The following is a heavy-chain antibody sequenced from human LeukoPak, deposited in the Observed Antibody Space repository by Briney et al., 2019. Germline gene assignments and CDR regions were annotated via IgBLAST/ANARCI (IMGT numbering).Heavy chain of an antibody. CDR2: IYSGGST. D-gene: IGHD3-9*01. Sequence: PGGSLRLSCAASGFTVSTNYMSWVPQAPGKGLEWVSVIYSGGSTYYPDSVKGRFTISRDNSENTLYLQVNSLRAEDTAVYYCARGRPGYSFDYWGQGTLVTVSS. CDR1: GFTVSTNY. V-gene: IGHV3-66*01. J-gene: IGHJ4*02. CDR3: ARGRPGYSFDY.